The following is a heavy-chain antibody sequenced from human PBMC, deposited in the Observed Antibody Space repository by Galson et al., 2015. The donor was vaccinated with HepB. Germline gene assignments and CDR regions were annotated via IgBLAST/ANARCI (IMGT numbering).Heavy chain of an antibody. J-gene: IGHJ4*02. V-gene: IGHV1-69*13. CDR2: IIPLSGTA. CDR3: ARGSAYFDY. CDR1: GGTFNTYA. Sequence: SVKVSCKASGGTFNTYAMNWVRQAPGQGLEWVGGIIPLSGTADYSQRFQGRVTITADGSTTTAYMELSSLTSDDTAVYYCARGSAYFDYWGQGTQVTVSS.